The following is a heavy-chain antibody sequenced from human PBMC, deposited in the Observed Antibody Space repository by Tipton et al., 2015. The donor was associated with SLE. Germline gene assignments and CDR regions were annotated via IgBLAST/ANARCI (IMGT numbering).Heavy chain of an antibody. CDR2: INHSGTT. CDR1: GGSISSHY. J-gene: IGHJ2*01. D-gene: IGHD2-8*02. CDR3: AGFLFYTGGFNGDWYFDL. Sequence: TLSLTCTVSGGSISSHYWSWIRQPPGKGLEWIGEINHSGTTNYNPSLKSRVTISVDTSRNQFSLKLSSVTAADTAVYYCAGFLFYTGGFNGDWYFDLWGRGPLVAVSS. V-gene: IGHV4-59*08.